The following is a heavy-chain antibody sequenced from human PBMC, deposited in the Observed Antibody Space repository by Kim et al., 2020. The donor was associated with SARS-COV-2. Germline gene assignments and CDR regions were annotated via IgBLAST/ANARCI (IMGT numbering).Heavy chain of an antibody. CDR1: GFTFSSYA. J-gene: IGHJ6*02. V-gene: IGHV3-23*01. D-gene: IGHD2-2*01. CDR3: AKDPGVVPAAMPAWREIYYYGMDV. CDR2: ISGSGGST. Sequence: GGSLRLSCAASGFTFSSYAMSWVRQAPGKGLEWVSAISGSGGSTYYADSVKGRFTISRDNSKNTLYLQMNSLRAEDTAVYYCAKDPGVVPAAMPAWREIYYYGMDVWGQGTTVTVSS.